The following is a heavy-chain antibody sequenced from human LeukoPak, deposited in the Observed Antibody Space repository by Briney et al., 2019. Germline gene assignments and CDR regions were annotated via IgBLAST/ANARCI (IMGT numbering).Heavy chain of an antibody. CDR3: ATGYSSTWYYFDY. V-gene: IGHV4-61*01. D-gene: IGHD6-13*01. J-gene: IGHJ4*02. CDR2: IYHSGST. Sequence: PSETLSLTCTVSRASITSGSYYWSWIRQPPGKGLEWIGYIYHSGSTNYNPSLKSRVTISADTSKDQFSLKLASVTAADTAVYYCATGYSSTWYYFDYWGQGTLVTVSS. CDR1: RASITSGSYY.